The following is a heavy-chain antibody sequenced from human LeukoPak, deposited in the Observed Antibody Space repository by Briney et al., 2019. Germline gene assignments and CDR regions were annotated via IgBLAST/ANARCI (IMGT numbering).Heavy chain of an antibody. CDR2: IRYDGNNK. V-gene: IGHV3-30*02. Sequence: GGSLRLSCAASGFNFNNYGMHWVRQAPGKGLEWVAFIRYDGNNKYYADSVKGRFTVSRDNSKNTMYLQMNSLRAEDTAVYYCARDGMVAGRDYWGQGTLVAVSS. D-gene: IGHD6-19*01. CDR1: GFNFNNYG. CDR3: ARDGMVAGRDY. J-gene: IGHJ4*02.